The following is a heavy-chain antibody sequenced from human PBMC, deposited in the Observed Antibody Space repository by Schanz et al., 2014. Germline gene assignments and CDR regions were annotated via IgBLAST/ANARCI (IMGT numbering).Heavy chain of an antibody. CDR2: NSVYNHNK. J-gene: IGHJ4*02. CDR3: ARDRRCVDRGELCYFDS. CDR1: GFNFNNYD. V-gene: IGHV1-18*04. Sequence: QVQLVQSGAEVKKPGASVKVSCTASGFNFNNYDINWVRQATGQGLEWMGWNSVYNHNKEYDQKFQGRVTMTTDTSRSTAYMALTDLRSSDTAGYYCARDRRCVDRGELCYFDSWGQGTLVTVSS. D-gene: IGHD1-26*01.